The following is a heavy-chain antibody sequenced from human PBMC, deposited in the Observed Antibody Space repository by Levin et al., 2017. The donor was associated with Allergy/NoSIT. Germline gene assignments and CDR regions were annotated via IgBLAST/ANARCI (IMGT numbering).Heavy chain of an antibody. Sequence: VASVKVSCKASGGTFSSYAISWVRQAPGQGLEWMGGIIPIFGTANYAQKFQGRVTITADESTSTAYMELSSLRSEDTAVYYCARDLGGAGDYWGQGTLVTVSS. D-gene: IGHD3-16*01. CDR1: GGTFSSYA. J-gene: IGHJ4*02. CDR2: IIPIFGTA. V-gene: IGHV1-69*13. CDR3: ARDLGGAGDY.